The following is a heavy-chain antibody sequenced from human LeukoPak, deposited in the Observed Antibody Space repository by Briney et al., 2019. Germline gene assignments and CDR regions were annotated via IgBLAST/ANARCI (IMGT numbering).Heavy chain of an antibody. CDR1: GGSFSGYY. Sequence: SETLSLTCAVYGGSFSGYYWSWIRQPPGKGLEWIGEINHSGSTSHNPSLKSRVTISVDTSKNQFSLKLSSVTAADTAVYYCARGVIRRYYYYYMDVWGKGTTVTVSS. D-gene: IGHD2/OR15-2a*01. CDR2: INHSGST. V-gene: IGHV4-34*01. J-gene: IGHJ6*03. CDR3: ARGVIRRYYYYYMDV.